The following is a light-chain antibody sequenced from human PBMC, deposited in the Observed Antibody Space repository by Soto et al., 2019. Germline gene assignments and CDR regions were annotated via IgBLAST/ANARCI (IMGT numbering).Light chain of an antibody. J-gene: IGLJ2*01. CDR1: SSDVGGYNY. Sequence: QSALTQPASVSGSPGQSITISCTGYSSDVGGYNYVSWYQQHPGKAPKLMIYEVSNRPSGISNRFSGSKSGNTASLTLSGLQAEDEADYYCSSYTSSSTLVFGGGTKVTVL. V-gene: IGLV2-14*01. CDR2: EVS. CDR3: SSYTSSSTLV.